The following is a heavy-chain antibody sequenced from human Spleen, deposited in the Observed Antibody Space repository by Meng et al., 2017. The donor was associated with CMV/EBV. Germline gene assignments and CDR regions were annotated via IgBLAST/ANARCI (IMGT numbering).Heavy chain of an antibody. Sequence: KVSCKASGYSFTAYQMHWVRQAPGQGLEWMGWINPKSGDTTYAQSLQGRVTMTRDTSISTAYMELTRLTSDDTAIYYCARDWGYSAYAWGQGTLVTVSS. CDR3: ARDWGYSAYA. CDR1: GYSFTAYQ. V-gene: IGHV1-2*02. J-gene: IGHJ5*02. CDR2: INPKSGDT. D-gene: IGHD5-12*01.